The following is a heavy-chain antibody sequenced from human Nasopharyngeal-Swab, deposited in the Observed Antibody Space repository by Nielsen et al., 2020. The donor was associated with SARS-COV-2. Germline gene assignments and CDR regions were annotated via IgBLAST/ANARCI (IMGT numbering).Heavy chain of an antibody. CDR3: ARESTPHCSSTSCLPDY. D-gene: IGHD2-2*01. CDR2: IWYDGSNK. V-gene: IGHV3-33*01. CDR1: GFTFSSHG. Sequence: GGSLRLSCAASGFTFSSHGMHWVRQAPGKGPEWVAVIWYDGSNKYYADSVKGRFTISRDNSKNTLYLQMNSLRAEDTAVYYCARESTPHCSSTSCLPDYWGQGTLVTVSS. J-gene: IGHJ4*02.